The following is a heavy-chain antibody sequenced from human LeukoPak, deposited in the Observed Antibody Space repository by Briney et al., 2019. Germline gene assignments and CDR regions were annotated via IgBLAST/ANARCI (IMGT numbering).Heavy chain of an antibody. CDR1: GYTFTSYG. CDR2: ISAYNGNT. CDR3: ARVVGGSYYYYYMDV. Sequence: ASVKVSRKASGYTFTSYGISWVRQAPGQGLEWMGWISAYNGNTNYAQKLQGRVTMTTDTSTSTAYMELRSLRSDDTAVYYCARVVGGSYYYYYMDVWGKGTTVTVSS. D-gene: IGHD1-26*01. V-gene: IGHV1-18*01. J-gene: IGHJ6*03.